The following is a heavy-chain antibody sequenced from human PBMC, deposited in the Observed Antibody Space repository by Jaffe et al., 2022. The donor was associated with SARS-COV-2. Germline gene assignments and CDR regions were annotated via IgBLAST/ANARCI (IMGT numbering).Heavy chain of an antibody. J-gene: IGHJ3*02. CDR1: GFIFSSYG. D-gene: IGHD5-12*01. CDR3: GKAHQSGQGLDAVDI. V-gene: IGHV3-30*18. CDR2: ISYDGRNK. Sequence: QVQLVESGGGVVQPGGSLRLSCAVSGFIFSSYGMDWVRQAPGKGLEWVSVISYDGRNKYYADSVKGRFTISRDNSKNTLYLQMNSLRPDDTAVYYCGKAHQSGQGLDAVDIWGQGTMVTVSS.